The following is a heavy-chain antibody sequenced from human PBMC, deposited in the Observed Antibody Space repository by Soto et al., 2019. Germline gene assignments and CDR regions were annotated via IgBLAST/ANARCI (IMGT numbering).Heavy chain of an antibody. CDR2: IKSDGSST. CDR3: ARRLIGNSDY. V-gene: IGHV3-74*01. D-gene: IGHD1-20*01. CDR1: GFTFSNYW. Sequence: EVQLVESGGGLVQPGGSLRLSCAASGFTFSNYWMHWVRHAPGKGLVWVSRIKSDGSSTNYADSVKGRFTISRDNAKNTLFLKMNSMTAEDTAVYYCARRLIGNSDYWGQGTLVTVSS. J-gene: IGHJ4*02.